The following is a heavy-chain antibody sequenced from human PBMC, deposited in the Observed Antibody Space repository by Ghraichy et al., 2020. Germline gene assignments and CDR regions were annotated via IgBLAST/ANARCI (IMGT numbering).Heavy chain of an antibody. CDR1: GGSFSFSY. V-gene: IGHV4-34*01. J-gene: IGHJ6*02. CDR2: VNDSGDT. D-gene: IGHD4-23*01. CDR3: ARGRWQRIPPTHVHYTMDV. Sequence: SQTLSLTCAVSGGSFSFSYWNWIRQSPGKGLEWIGEVNDSGDTNYNPSLKSRVTISRDPSKNQFSLKLTSVTAADTGVYYCARGRWQRIPPTHVHYTMDVWGQRTTVIVSS.